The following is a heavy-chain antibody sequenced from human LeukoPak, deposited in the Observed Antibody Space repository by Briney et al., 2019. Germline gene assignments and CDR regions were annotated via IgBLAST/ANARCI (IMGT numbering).Heavy chain of an antibody. Sequence: GGSLRLSCAVSGFTVSGNYMSWVRQAPGKGLEWVSLIYSGGTTYYADSVKGRFTISRDNSKNTLYLQMNSLRAEDTAVYYCAREGYYDSLFDYWGQGTLVTVSS. CDR3: AREGYYDSLFDY. CDR2: IYSGGTT. V-gene: IGHV3-53*01. CDR1: GFTVSGNY. J-gene: IGHJ4*02. D-gene: IGHD3-22*01.